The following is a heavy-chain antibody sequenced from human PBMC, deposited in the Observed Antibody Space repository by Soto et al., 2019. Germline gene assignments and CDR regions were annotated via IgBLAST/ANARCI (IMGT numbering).Heavy chain of an antibody. J-gene: IGHJ4*02. D-gene: IGHD3-16*02. Sequence: DVQLVESGGGWVQPGRSLRLSCAASGFKFSDYWMSWVRQAPGKGLEWVGNIKHDTSEAHYADSVKGRFTITRDNINNFLFLQMRDLRADDTASYYCARDGLLFSGPYRPSRFDYWGLGALVTVSS. CDR3: ARDGLLFSGPYRPSRFDY. V-gene: IGHV3-7*03. CDR2: IKHDTSEA. CDR1: GFKFSDYW.